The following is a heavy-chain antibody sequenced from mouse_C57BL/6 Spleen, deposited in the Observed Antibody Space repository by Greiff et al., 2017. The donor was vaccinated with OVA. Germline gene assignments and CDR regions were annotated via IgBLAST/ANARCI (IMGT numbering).Heavy chain of an antibody. Sequence: EVQLQQSGPVLVKPGASVKMSCKASGYTFTHYYMNWVKQSHGKSLEWIGVINPYNGGTSYNQKFKGKATLTVDKSSSTAYMELNSLTSEDSAVYYCARSSNYFDYWGQGTTLTVSS. D-gene: IGHD1-1*01. V-gene: IGHV1-19*01. CDR3: ARSSNYFDY. CDR2: INPYNGGT. J-gene: IGHJ2*01. CDR1: GYTFTHYY.